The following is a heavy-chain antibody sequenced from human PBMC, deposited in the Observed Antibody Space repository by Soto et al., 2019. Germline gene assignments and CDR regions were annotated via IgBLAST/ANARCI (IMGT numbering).Heavy chain of an antibody. CDR1: GFTFSSYW. J-gene: IGHJ4*02. D-gene: IGHD3-3*01. CDR3: AKGSDFWSGLTDGY. V-gene: IGHV3-74*01. CDR2: IDSGGRTT. Sequence: GGSLRLSCAASGFTFSSYWMHWFRQAPGKGLVWVSRIDSGGRTTTYADSVKGRFTISRDNSKNTLYLQMNGLRAEDTAVYYCAKGSDFWSGLTDGYWGQGTLVTVSS.